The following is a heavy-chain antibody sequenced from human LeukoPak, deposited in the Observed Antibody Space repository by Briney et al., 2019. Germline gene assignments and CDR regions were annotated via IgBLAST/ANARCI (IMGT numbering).Heavy chain of an antibody. J-gene: IGHJ5*02. D-gene: IGHD3-22*01. CDR1: GVSISSGDYY. V-gene: IGHV4-30-4*01. CDR2: TYYSGST. Sequence: PSQTLSLTCTVSGVSISSGDYYWSWIRQPPGKGLEWVGYTYYSGSTYYNPSLKSRVTISVDTSKNQFSLKLSSVTAADTAVYYCARPYYYDSRIDPWGQGTRVTVSS. CDR3: ARPYYYDSRIDP.